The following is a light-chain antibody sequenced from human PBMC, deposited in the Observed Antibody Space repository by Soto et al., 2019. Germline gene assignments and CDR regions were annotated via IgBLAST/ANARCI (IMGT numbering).Light chain of an antibody. Sequence: DIQLTQSPSFLSASVGDRVTITCRASQGISSYLAWYQQKPGRAPNLLIYAASTLQSGVPSRFSASGSGTEFTLPISSLQPEDVATYYWQQLNSYPQVTFGGGTKVEIK. J-gene: IGKJ4*01. CDR3: QQLNSYPQVT. V-gene: IGKV1-9*01. CDR2: AAS. CDR1: QGISSY.